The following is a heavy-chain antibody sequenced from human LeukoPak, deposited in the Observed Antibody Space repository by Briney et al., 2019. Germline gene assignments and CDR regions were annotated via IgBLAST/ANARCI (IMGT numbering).Heavy chain of an antibody. CDR2: ISGSGGST. Sequence: GGSLRLSCAASGFTFSSYAMSWVRQAPGKGLEWVSAISGSGGSTYYADSVKGRFTISRDNSKNTLYLQMNSLRAEDTAVYYCAKDKGRSTCSGGSCYRSPYFDYWGQGTLVTVSS. J-gene: IGHJ4*02. CDR3: AKDKGRSTCSGGSCYRSPYFDY. CDR1: GFTFSSYA. V-gene: IGHV3-23*01. D-gene: IGHD2-15*01.